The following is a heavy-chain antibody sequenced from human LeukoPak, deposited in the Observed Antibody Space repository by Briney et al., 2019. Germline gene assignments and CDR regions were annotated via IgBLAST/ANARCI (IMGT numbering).Heavy chain of an antibody. Sequence: GGSLRLSCAVSGFAFDDYGMSWVRQAPGKGLEWVSGINWNGGNTGYADAVKGRFTISRDNAKNSLYLQMNSLRAEDTALYYCARLDSSGYYSSSNFDCWGQGTLVTVSS. CDR3: ARLDSSGYYSSSNFDC. D-gene: IGHD3-22*01. J-gene: IGHJ4*02. CDR1: GFAFDDYG. CDR2: INWNGGNT. V-gene: IGHV3-20*04.